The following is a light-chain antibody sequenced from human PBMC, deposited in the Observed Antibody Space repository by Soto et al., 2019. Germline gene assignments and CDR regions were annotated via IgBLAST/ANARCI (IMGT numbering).Light chain of an antibody. CDR1: QSISNF. J-gene: IGKJ2*01. Sequence: DSQMTQSPSPLSASVGDRVTITCRASQSISNFLSWYQKKPGKAPKLLIYAASNLQSGVPSRFRGSGSGTDFTLTISSLQPEDFATYYCQQSYSTPMYTFGQGTKLEIK. V-gene: IGKV1-39*01. CDR3: QQSYSTPMYT. CDR2: AAS.